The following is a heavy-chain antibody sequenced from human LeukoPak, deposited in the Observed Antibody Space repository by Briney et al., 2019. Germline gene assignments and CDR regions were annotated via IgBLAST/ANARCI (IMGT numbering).Heavy chain of an antibody. J-gene: IGHJ4*02. CDR3: ARGGYSSNWYNS. Sequence: SETLSLTCTVSGGSISSSSYYWGWIRQPPGKGLEWIGSMYSSGSTYYNPSLKSRVTISVGTSENQFSLKLTSVTAADTAVYYCARGGYSSNWYNSWGQGTLVTVSS. V-gene: IGHV4-39*07. CDR2: MYSSGST. CDR1: GGSISSSSYY. D-gene: IGHD6-13*01.